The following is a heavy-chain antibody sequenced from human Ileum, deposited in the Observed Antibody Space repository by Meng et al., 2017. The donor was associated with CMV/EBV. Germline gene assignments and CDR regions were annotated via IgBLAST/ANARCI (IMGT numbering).Heavy chain of an antibody. D-gene: IGHD1-26*01. Sequence: VSGGSISRSCYYWTWIRQHPTEGLELIGYIYYSGSSYYNPSLKSRVTMSVDTSKNQFSLNVSSVTDADTAIYFCARGIRRGTPYFDFWGQGALVTVSS. CDR1: GGSISRSCYY. V-gene: IGHV4-31*02. CDR3: ARGIRRGTPYFDF. CDR2: IYYSGSS. J-gene: IGHJ4*02.